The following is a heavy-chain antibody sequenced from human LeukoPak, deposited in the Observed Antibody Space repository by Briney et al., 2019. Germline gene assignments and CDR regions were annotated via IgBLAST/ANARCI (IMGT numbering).Heavy chain of an antibody. CDR3: AREDYDILTGYYILDY. CDR1: GGSISSNY. Sequence: SGTLSPTCTVSGGSISSNYWTWIRQAPGKGLEWIGDIYYSGSTNYNPSLKGRVTISVDTSKNPFSLKLSYLTAADTAVYYCAREDYDILTGYYILDYWGQGTLVTVSS. D-gene: IGHD3-9*01. J-gene: IGHJ4*02. CDR2: IYYSGST. V-gene: IGHV4-59*01.